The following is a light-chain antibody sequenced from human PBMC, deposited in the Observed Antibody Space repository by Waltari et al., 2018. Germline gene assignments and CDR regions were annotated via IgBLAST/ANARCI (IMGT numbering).Light chain of an antibody. Sequence: QSVLTQPPSVSGAPGQRVTISCTGSSPDIGAGFDVQWYQHLPGTAPKLLISGNSDRPSGVPDRFSASRSGTSASLAITGLQAEDEADYYCQSWDSGLSAFVFGTGTKVTVL. CDR1: SPDIGAGFD. V-gene: IGLV1-40*01. CDR2: GNS. J-gene: IGLJ1*01. CDR3: QSWDSGLSAFV.